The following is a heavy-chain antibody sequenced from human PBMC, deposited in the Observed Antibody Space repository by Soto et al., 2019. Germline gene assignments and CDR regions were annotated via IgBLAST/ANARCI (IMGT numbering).Heavy chain of an antibody. D-gene: IGHD3-16*01. J-gene: IGHJ6*03. Sequence: SETLSLTCTVSGGSISSSSYYWGWIHQPPGKGLEWIGSIYYSGSTYYNPSLKSRVTISVDTSKNQFSLKLSSVTAADTAVYYCARRPPGGYYYMDVWGKGTTVTVSS. CDR1: GGSISSSSYY. CDR3: ARRPPGGYYYMDV. CDR2: IYYSGST. V-gene: IGHV4-39*01.